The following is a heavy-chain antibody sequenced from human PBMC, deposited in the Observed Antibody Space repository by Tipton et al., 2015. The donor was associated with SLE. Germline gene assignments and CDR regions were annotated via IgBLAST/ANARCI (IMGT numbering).Heavy chain of an antibody. V-gene: IGHV4-59*11. CDR1: GGSIGSHY. Sequence: TLSLTCTVSGGSIGSHYWSWIRQPPGEGLEWIGYIHHSGSANYNPSLQSRVTISRDPSQNQFSLRLISATAADTAVYYCARDQVGVSDFDNWSQGTLVTVSS. CDR3: ARDQVGVSDFDN. D-gene: IGHD1-26*01. CDR2: IHHSGSA. J-gene: IGHJ4*02.